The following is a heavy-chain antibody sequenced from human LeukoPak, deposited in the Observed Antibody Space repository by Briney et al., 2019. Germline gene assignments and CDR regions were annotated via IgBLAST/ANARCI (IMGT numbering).Heavy chain of an antibody. CDR2: IYYSGST. CDR3: ARHSRYYYGMDV. J-gene: IGHJ6*02. CDR1: GGSISSYY. V-gene: IGHV4-59*08. Sequence: SETLSLTCAVSGGSISSYYWSWIRQPPGKGLEWIGYIYYSGSTDYNPSLQSRVTISVDTSKNRFSLKLTSVTAADTAVYYCARHSRYYYGMDVWGQGTTVTVSS.